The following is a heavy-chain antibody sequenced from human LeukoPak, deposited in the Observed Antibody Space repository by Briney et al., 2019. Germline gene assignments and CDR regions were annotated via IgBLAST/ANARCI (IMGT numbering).Heavy chain of an antibody. CDR1: GGSISSYY. D-gene: IGHD6-19*01. Sequence: SETLSLTCTVSGGSISSYYWSWIRQPPGKGLEWIGYIYYSGSTNYNPSLKSRVTISVDTSKNQFSLKLSSVTAADTAVYYCARNVPYSSGWYTWFDPWGQGTLVTVSS. CDR2: IYYSGST. V-gene: IGHV4-59*01. J-gene: IGHJ5*02. CDR3: ARNVPYSSGWYTWFDP.